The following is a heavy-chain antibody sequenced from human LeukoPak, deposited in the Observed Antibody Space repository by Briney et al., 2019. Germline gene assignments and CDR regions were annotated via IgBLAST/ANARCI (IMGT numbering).Heavy chain of an antibody. CDR1: GFTFSSYW. D-gene: IGHD5-18*01. CDR3: ARDRGYSTFDI. J-gene: IGHJ3*02. Sequence: PGGSLRLSCAASGFTFSSYWMSWVRQAPGKGLEWVANMDQDGTEKNYVDSVKGRFTISGDNAKNLVYVQMNSLRAEDTALYYCARDRGYSTFDIWGQGTMVTVSS. V-gene: IGHV3-7*05. CDR2: MDQDGTEK.